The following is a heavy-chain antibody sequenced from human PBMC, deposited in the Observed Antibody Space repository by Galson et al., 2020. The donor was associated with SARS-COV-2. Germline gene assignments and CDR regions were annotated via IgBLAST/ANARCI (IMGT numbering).Heavy chain of an antibody. Sequence: TGGSLRLSCAASGFTFRNEAMSWVRHAPGKGLEWVSAISGTGASTYYADSVKGRFTIFRDKSKNTVYLQMNSRRAEDTGIYYCAKDQMEVLVNVLGPWGQGTLVTGSS. CDR1: GFTFRNEA. CDR2: ISGTGAST. D-gene: IGHD3-22*01. V-gene: IGHV3-23*01. CDR3: AKDQMEVLVNVLGP. J-gene: IGHJ5*02.